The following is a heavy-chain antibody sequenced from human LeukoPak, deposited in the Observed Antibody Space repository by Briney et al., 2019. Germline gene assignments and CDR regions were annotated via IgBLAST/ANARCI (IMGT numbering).Heavy chain of an antibody. Sequence: PGGSLRLSCAASGFTFSSYALHWVRQAPGKGLESVASISADGDSTSYAHSVKGRSTISRDNAKNTLYLQMGRLRAEDMAVYYCARDSSITLSLDYWGQGTQVTVSS. CDR2: ISADGDST. CDR1: GFTFSSYA. J-gene: IGHJ4*02. CDR3: ARDSSITLSLDY. D-gene: IGHD2/OR15-2a*01. V-gene: IGHV3-64*01.